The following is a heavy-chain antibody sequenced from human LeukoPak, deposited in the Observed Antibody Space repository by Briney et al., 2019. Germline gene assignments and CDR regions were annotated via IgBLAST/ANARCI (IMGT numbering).Heavy chain of an antibody. V-gene: IGHV4-31*03. CDR2: IYYSGST. CDR1: GGSISSGGYY. CDR3: ARGPGYSTYDY. J-gene: IGHJ4*02. D-gene: IGHD1-26*01. Sequence: SETLSLTGTVSGGSISSGGYYWSGIRQHPGKGLEWIGYIYYSGSTCYNPSLKSRVTISVDTSKNQFSLKLSSVTAADTAVYYCARGPGYSTYDYWGQGTLVTVSS.